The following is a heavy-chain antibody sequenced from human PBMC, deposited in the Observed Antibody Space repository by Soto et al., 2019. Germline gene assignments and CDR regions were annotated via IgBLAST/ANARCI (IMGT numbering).Heavy chain of an antibody. CDR1: GGTFSSYA. J-gene: IGHJ6*02. D-gene: IGHD3-10*01. CDR3: ARSIGSGLDRMDV. CDR2: IIPIFGTA. V-gene: IGHV1-69*06. Sequence: QVQLVKSGAEVKKPGSSVKVSCKASGGTFSSYAISWVRQSPGQGLEWMGGIIPIFGTANYAQKFQGRVTITADKSTSTDYMELSSLRSEDTAVYYCARSIGSGLDRMDVWCQGTTVTVSS.